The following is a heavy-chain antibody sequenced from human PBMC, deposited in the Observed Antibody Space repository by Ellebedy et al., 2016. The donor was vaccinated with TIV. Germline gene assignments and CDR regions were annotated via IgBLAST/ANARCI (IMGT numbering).Heavy chain of an antibody. Sequence: SVKVSCXASGGTFSSYAISWVRQAPGQGLEWMGGIIPIFGTANYAQKFQGRVTITADESTSTAYMELRSLRSEDTAVYYCARVPTVTLRGSWFDPWGQGTLVTVSS. J-gene: IGHJ5*02. CDR2: IIPIFGTA. V-gene: IGHV1-69*13. CDR1: GGTFSSYA. CDR3: ARVPTVTLRGSWFDP. D-gene: IGHD4-17*01.